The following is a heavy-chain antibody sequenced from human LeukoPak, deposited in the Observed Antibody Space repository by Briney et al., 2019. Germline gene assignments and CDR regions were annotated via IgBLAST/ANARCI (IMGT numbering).Heavy chain of an antibody. Sequence: PGGSLRLSCAASGFTFSDYYMNWVRQAPGKGLEWISYIVPSGTIMKYADSVRGRFTISRDNAKNSLYLQMNSLRAEDTAVYNCARDLAFTMTMWGQGTLVTVSS. CDR3: ARDLAFTMTM. V-gene: IGHV3-11*01. D-gene: IGHD3-22*01. J-gene: IGHJ1*01. CDR1: GFTFSDYY. CDR2: IVPSGTIM.